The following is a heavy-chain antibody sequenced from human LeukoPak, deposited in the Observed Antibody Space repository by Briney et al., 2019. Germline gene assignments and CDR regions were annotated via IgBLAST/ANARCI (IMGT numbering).Heavy chain of an antibody. J-gene: IGHJ4*02. CDR2: INPSGGST. V-gene: IGHV1-46*01. Sequence: ASVKVSCKASGGTFSSYAISWVRQAPGQGLEWMGIINPSGGSTSYAQKFQGRVTMTRDTSTSTVYMELSSLRSEDTAVYYCAREIAAAFLNWGQGTLVTVSS. D-gene: IGHD6-13*01. CDR3: AREIAAAFLN. CDR1: GGTFSSYA.